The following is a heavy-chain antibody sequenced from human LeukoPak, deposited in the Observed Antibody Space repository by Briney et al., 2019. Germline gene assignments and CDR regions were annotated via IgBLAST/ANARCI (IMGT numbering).Heavy chain of an antibody. J-gene: IGHJ4*02. CDR1: GNILTGYY. CDR2: INSNSGGT. D-gene: IGHD6-19*01. V-gene: IGHV1-2*02. Sequence: GASVKVSCKASGNILTGYYMHWVRQAPGQGLEWMGWINSNSGGTKYAQKFQGGVTMTRDTSISTAYMELSRLRSDDTAVYYCARASREQWLGFDYWGQGTLVTVSS. CDR3: ARASREQWLGFDY.